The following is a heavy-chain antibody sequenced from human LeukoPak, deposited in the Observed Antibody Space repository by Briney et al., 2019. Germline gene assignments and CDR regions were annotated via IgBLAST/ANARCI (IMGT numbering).Heavy chain of an antibody. CDR2: IDPGNSET. Sequence: GESLKISCKGSGYTFTNYWIAWVRQMPGKGLEWMGIIDPGNSETKYSPSLQGQVTISADKSISTAYLQWSSLRAEDTAVYYCAREAAGPYFDYWGQGTLVTVSS. D-gene: IGHD6-13*01. CDR1: GYTFTNYW. V-gene: IGHV5-51*01. CDR3: AREAAGPYFDY. J-gene: IGHJ4*02.